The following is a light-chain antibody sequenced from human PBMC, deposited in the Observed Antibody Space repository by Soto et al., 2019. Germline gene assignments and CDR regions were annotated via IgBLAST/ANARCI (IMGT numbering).Light chain of an antibody. CDR1: SSNIGDNS. CDR3: STWDDSLNGRV. V-gene: IGLV1-47*01. J-gene: IGLJ3*02. CDR2: TND. Sequence: QSVLTQPPSASGTPGQRVVISCSGSSSNIGDNSVSWYQQLPGTAPKLLIYTNDQRPSGVPDRFSASKSGTSASLAISGIRSEDEADYHCSTWDDSLNGRVFGGGTKLTVL.